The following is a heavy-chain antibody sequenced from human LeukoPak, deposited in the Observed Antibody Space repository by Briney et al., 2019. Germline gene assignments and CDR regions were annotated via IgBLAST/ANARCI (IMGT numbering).Heavy chain of an antibody. CDR2: ISSSSSTV. CDR3: ARDNWIPY. CDR1: GFSLTTYS. D-gene: IGHD1-20*01. V-gene: IGHV3-48*04. Sequence: GGSLRLSCAASGFSLTTYSMKWVRQAPGKGLEWVSYISSSSSTVYYADSVKGRFTISRDNAKNSLYLQMNSLRAEDTAVYYCARDNWIPYWGQGTLVTVSS. J-gene: IGHJ4*02.